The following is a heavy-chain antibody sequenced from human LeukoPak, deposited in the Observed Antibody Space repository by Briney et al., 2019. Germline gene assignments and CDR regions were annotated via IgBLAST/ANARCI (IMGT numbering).Heavy chain of an antibody. CDR1: GFTFSSYS. CDR2: ISSFSSYI. Sequence: GGSLRLSCAASGFTFSSYSMNWVRQAPGKGLEWVSSISSFSSYIYYADSVKGRFTISRDNAKNSLYLQMNSLRAEDTAVYYCARDGPLSITGTTGFLDYRGQGTLVTVSS. CDR3: ARDGPLSITGTTGFLDY. J-gene: IGHJ4*02. V-gene: IGHV3-21*01. D-gene: IGHD1-7*01.